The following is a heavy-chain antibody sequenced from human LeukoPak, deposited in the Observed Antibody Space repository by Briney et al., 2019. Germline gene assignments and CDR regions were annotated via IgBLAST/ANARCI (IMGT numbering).Heavy chain of an antibody. CDR1: GFTFSSYW. D-gene: IGHD4-11*01. Sequence: GGSLRLSCAASGFTFSSYWMHWVRQAPGKGLVWVSRIDNVGSSTTYADSVKGQFTISRDNAKNTLYLQMNSLRAEDTAVYYCARGADYNLHWGQGTLVTVSS. CDR2: IDNVGSST. V-gene: IGHV3-74*01. CDR3: ARGADYNLH. J-gene: IGHJ4*02.